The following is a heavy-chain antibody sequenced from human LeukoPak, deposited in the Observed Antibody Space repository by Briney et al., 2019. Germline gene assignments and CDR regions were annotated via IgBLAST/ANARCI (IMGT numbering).Heavy chain of an antibody. CDR2: ISGSGGST. D-gene: IGHD3-22*01. V-gene: IGHV3-23*01. CDR3: AKDRPPYYDSSGHPSGHFDY. CDR1: GFTFSSYA. Sequence: GGSLRLSCAASGFTFSSYAMSWVRQAPGKGLEWVSAISGSGGSTYYADSVKGRFTISRDNSKNTLYLQMNSLRAEDTAVYYCAKDRPPYYDSSGHPSGHFDYWGQGTLVTVSS. J-gene: IGHJ4*02.